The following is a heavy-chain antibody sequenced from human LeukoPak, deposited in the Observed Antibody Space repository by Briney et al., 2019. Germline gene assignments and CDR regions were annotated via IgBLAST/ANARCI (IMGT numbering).Heavy chain of an antibody. CDR1: GGSISSYY. J-gene: IGHJ2*01. CDR2: IYYSGST. Sequence: SETLSLTCTVSGGSISSYYWSWIRQPPGKGLEWIGYIYYSGSTNYNPSLKSRVTISVDTSKNQFSLKLTSVTAADTAVYYCAREIGGRVFDLWGRGTLVTVSS. CDR3: AREIGGRVFDL. V-gene: IGHV4-59*01.